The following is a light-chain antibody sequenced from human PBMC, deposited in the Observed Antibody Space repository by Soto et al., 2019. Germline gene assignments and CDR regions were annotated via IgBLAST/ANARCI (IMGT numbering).Light chain of an antibody. Sequence: DIQMTQSPSSLSASVGDRVTITCQASQDINNYLNWYQQKPGKAPKLLIFGASNLETGVPSRFSESGSGTEYTLTISSLQPEDFATYFCQQYDTLPVTFGQGTRLDIK. CDR2: GAS. J-gene: IGKJ5*01. CDR1: QDINNY. V-gene: IGKV1-33*01. CDR3: QQYDTLPVT.